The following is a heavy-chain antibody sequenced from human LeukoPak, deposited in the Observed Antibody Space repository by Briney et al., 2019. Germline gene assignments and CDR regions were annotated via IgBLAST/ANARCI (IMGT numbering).Heavy chain of an antibody. J-gene: IGHJ4*02. CDR3: ARDSASYGRFDY. V-gene: IGHV3-23*01. D-gene: IGHD5-18*01. Sequence: GGSLRLSCAASGFTVSSYYMSWVRQAPGKGLEWVSVISGSGSSTYYADSVKGRFTISRDDSKNTLYLQMNSLRAEDTAVYFCARDSASYGRFDYWGQGTLVTVSS. CDR1: GFTVSSYY. CDR2: ISGSGSST.